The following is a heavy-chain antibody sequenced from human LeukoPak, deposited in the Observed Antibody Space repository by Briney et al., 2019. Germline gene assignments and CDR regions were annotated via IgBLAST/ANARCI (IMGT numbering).Heavy chain of an antibody. Sequence: SETLSLTCTVSGGSISSYYWSWIRQPPGKGLEWIGYIYYSGSTNYNPSLKSRVTISVDTSKNQFSLKLSSVTAADTAVYYCASYSGRFVYWGQGTLVTVSS. CDR2: IYYSGST. V-gene: IGHV4-59*01. J-gene: IGHJ4*02. CDR1: GGSISSYY. D-gene: IGHD3-10*01. CDR3: ASYSGRFVY.